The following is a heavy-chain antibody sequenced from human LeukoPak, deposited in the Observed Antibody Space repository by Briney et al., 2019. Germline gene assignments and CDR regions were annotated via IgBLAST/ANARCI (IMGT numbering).Heavy chain of an antibody. CDR2: IKQDGSEK. J-gene: IGHJ5*02. CDR1: GFTFSSYW. CDR3: AREGDDFWSGSLNWFDP. Sequence: GGSLRLSCAASGFTFSSYWVSWVRQAPGKGLEWVANIKQDGSEKYYVDSVKGRFTISRDNAKNSLYLQMNSLRAEDTAVYYCAREGDDFWSGSLNWFDPWGQGTLVTVSS. V-gene: IGHV3-7*01. D-gene: IGHD3-3*01.